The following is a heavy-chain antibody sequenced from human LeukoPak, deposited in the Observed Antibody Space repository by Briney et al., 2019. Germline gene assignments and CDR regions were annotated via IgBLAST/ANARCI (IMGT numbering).Heavy chain of an antibody. D-gene: IGHD5-18*01. CDR2: IYYSGST. CDR1: GGSISSYY. J-gene: IGHJ5*02. Sequence: SETLSLTCTVSGGSISSYYWGWIRQPPGEGLEWIGSIYYSGSTYYNPSLKSRVTISVDTSKNQFSLKLSSVTAADTAVYYCARARVQLWSNWFDPWGQGTLVTVSS. V-gene: IGHV4-39*07. CDR3: ARARVQLWSNWFDP.